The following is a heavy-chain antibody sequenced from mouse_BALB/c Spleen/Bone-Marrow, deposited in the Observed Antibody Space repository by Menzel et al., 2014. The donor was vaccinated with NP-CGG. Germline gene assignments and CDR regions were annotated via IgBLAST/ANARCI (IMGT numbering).Heavy chain of an antibody. CDR1: GYSFTSYW. CDR3: ASPSDGNPFAY. J-gene: IGHJ3*01. CDR2: IDPSDSET. V-gene: IGHV1S126*01. D-gene: IGHD2-1*01. Sequence: VQGVESGPQLVRPGASVKISCKASGYSFTSYWMHWVKQRPGQGLEWIGMIDPSDSETRLNQKFKDKATLTVDKSSSTAYMQLSSPTSEDSAVYYSASPSDGNPFAYWGQGTLVTVSA.